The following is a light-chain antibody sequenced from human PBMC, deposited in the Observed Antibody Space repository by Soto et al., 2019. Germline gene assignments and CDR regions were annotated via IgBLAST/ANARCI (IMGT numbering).Light chain of an antibody. V-gene: IGKV3-20*01. CDR3: QQYGNSPWT. J-gene: IGKJ1*01. CDR1: QSVSSSY. Sequence: DIVLTQSPGTLCLSPGERATLSCRASQSVSSSYSAWYQQKPGQAPRLLIDGASSRATGIPDRFSGSGSGTDFTLTISRLEPEDFAVYYCQQYGNSPWTFGQGTKVEI. CDR2: GAS.